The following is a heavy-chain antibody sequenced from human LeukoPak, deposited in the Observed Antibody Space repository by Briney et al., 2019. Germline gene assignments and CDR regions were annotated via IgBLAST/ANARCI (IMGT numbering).Heavy chain of an antibody. D-gene: IGHD3-22*01. CDR2: INPNSGGT. Sequence: ASVKVSCKASGYTFTGYYMHWVRQAPGQGLEWMGWINPNSGGTNYAQKFQGRVTMTRDTSISTAYMELSRLRSDDTAVYYCARPDYYDSSGYSDYWGQGTLVTVSS. J-gene: IGHJ4*02. V-gene: IGHV1-2*02. CDR3: ARPDYYDSSGYSDY. CDR1: GYTFTGYY.